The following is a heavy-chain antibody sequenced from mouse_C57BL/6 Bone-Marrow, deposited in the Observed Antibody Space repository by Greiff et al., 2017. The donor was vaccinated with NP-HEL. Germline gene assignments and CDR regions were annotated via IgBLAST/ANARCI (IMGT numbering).Heavy chain of an antibody. J-gene: IGHJ3*01. CDR2: ISSGGSYT. Sequence: EVQVVESGGDLVKPGGSLKLSCAASGFTFSSYGMSWVRQTPDKRLEWVATISSGGSYTYYPDSVKGRFTISRDNAKNTLYLQMSSLKSEDTAMYYCARHERSIRGFAYWGQGTLVTVSA. CDR1: GFTFSSYG. CDR3: ARHERSIRGFAY. V-gene: IGHV5-6*01.